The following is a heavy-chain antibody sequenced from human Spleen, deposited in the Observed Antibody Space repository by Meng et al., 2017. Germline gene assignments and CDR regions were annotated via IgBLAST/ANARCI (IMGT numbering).Heavy chain of an antibody. CDR2: TSGTGTTT. Sequence: GGSLRLSCEASGFSFSSYAMSWVRQAPGKGLEWVSVTSGTGTTTYYADSVKGRFTISRDNSKNMLYLQMNSLRAEDTAVYYCAKRSGGVSVSAPSYYYGGDVWGQGTTVTVSS. J-gene: IGHJ6*02. CDR1: GFSFSSYA. CDR3: AKRSGGVSVSAPSYYYGGDV. D-gene: IGHD1-14*01. V-gene: IGHV3-23*01.